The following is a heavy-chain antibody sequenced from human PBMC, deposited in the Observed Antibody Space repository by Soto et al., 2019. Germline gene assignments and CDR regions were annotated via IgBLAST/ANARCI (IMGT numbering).Heavy chain of an antibody. Sequence: GGSLRLSCASSGFSFSTYNMNLVRQAPGKGLEWVSSIDASSTHIYYADSVKGRFTISRDNGKSSLYLQMDSLRAEDTALYYCVRQQYDFLVDPWGQGTLVTVSS. CDR3: VRQQYDFLVDP. D-gene: IGHD3-16*01. CDR2: IDASSTHI. CDR1: GFSFSTYN. J-gene: IGHJ5*02. V-gene: IGHV3-21*01.